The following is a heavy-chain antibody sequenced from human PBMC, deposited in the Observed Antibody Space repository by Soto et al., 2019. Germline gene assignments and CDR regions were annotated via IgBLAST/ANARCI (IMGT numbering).Heavy chain of an antibody. V-gene: IGHV1-69*13. CDR1: GGTFSSHS. CDR2: IIPIFGPA. CDR3: ARERAARHYYYYYYGMDV. Sequence: SVQVSCKSSGGTFSSHSINWVRQAPGQGLEWMGGIIPIFGPANFAKKFQGRVTITADESTTTAYMELSSLTSEDTAVYYCARERAARHYYYYYYGMDVWGQGTTVTVSS. J-gene: IGHJ6*02. D-gene: IGHD6-6*01.